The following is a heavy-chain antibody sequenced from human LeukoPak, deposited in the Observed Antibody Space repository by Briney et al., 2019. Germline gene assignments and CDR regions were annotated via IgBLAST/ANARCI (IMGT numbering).Heavy chain of an antibody. V-gene: IGHV3-30-3*01. CDR1: GFTFSSYA. CDR2: ISYDGSNK. D-gene: IGHD3-9*01. J-gene: IGHJ4*02. CDR3: ARGTLGGRYFDWLFTQFDY. Sequence: SGGSLRLSCAASGFTFSSYAMRWVRQAPGKGLEWVAVISYDGSNKYYADSVKGRFTISRDNSKNTLYLQMNSLRAEDTAVYYCARGTLGGRYFDWLFTQFDYWGQGTLVTVSS.